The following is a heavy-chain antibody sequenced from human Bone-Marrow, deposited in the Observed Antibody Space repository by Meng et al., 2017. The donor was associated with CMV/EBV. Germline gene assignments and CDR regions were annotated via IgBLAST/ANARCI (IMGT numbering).Heavy chain of an antibody. CDR1: GFTFSSYA. V-gene: IGHV3-53*01. J-gene: IGHJ4*02. CDR3: ARMYYDFWSGSREFDY. CDR2: IYSGDST. D-gene: IGHD3-3*01. Sequence: GESLKISCAASGFTFSSYAMSWVRQAPGKGLEWVSVIYSGDSTYYADSVKGRFTISRDNSKNTLYLQMNSLRAEDTAVYYCARMYYDFWSGSREFDYWGQGTRVTGSS.